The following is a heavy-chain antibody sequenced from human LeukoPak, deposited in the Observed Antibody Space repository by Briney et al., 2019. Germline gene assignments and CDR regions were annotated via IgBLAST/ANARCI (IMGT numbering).Heavy chain of an antibody. Sequence: SQTLSLTCAVSGGSISSGGYSWSWIRQPPGKGLEWIGYIYHSGSTNYNPSLKSRVIISIDSSKNQFSLRLSSVTAADTAIYYCARSTSGWYFDAFDIWGQGTMVTVSS. CDR1: GGSISSGGYS. CDR3: ARSTSGWYFDAFDI. J-gene: IGHJ3*02. V-gene: IGHV4-30-2*02. CDR2: IYHSGST. D-gene: IGHD6-19*01.